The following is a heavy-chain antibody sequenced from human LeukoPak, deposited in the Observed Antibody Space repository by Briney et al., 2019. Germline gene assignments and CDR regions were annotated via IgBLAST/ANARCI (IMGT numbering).Heavy chain of an antibody. CDR2: IGSSSSYI. CDR3: ARKNDYGDYVPDY. V-gene: IGHV3-21*01. Sequence: PGGSLRLSCAASGFTFSSYSMNWVRQAPGKGLEWVSSIGSSSSYIYYADSVKGRFTISRDNAKNSLYLQMNSLRAEDTAVYYCARKNDYGDYVPDYWGQGTLVTVSS. D-gene: IGHD4-17*01. J-gene: IGHJ4*02. CDR1: GFTFSSYS.